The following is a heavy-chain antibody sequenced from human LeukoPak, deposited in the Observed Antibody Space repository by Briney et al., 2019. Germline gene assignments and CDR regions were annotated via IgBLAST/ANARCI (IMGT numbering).Heavy chain of an antibody. CDR1: GYSISSGYH. CDR2: LYHSGNT. D-gene: IGHD3-10*01. CDR3: AKVAKYYYGPESYFFFEN. J-gene: IGHJ4*02. V-gene: IGHV4-38-2*02. Sequence: PSETLSLTCTVSGYSISSGYHWGWIRQPPGKGLEWIGSLYHSGNTYYNPSLRSRVTISVDTSKNQFSLRLTSVNAADTAVYYCAKVAKYYYGPESYFFFENWGQGTLVTVSS.